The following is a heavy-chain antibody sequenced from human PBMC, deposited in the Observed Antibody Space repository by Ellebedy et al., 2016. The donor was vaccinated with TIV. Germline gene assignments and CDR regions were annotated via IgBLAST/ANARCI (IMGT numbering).Heavy chain of an antibody. V-gene: IGHV1-2*02. J-gene: IGHJ4*02. CDR3: ASSYGDYEGYFDY. D-gene: IGHD4-17*01. Sequence: AASVKVSCKASGYTFTGYYMHWVRQAPGQGLEWMGWINPNSGGTNYAQKFQGRVTMTRDTSISTAYMELSRLRSDDTAVYYCASSYGDYEGYFDYWGQGTLVTVSS. CDR1: GYTFTGYY. CDR2: INPNSGGT.